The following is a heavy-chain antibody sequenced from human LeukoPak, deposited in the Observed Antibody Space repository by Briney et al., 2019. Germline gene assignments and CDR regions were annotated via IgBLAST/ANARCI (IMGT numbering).Heavy chain of an antibody. CDR3: ASRSSGYSSGWLVFDY. Sequence: SETLSLTCSVSGGSISSSGYYWGWIRQPPGKGLEWIGSIYYSGSTYYNPSLKSRVTISVDTSKNQFSLKLSSVTAADTAVYYCASRSSGYSSGWLVFDYWGQGTLVTVSS. V-gene: IGHV4-39*01. J-gene: IGHJ4*02. D-gene: IGHD6-19*01. CDR2: IYYSGST. CDR1: GGSISSSGYY.